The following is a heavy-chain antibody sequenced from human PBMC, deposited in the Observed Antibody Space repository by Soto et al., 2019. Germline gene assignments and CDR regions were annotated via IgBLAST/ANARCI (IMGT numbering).Heavy chain of an antibody. D-gene: IGHD2-8*01. J-gene: IGHJ4*02. CDR3: VMGYYFDY. CDR2: ISTSSTTI. V-gene: IGHV3-48*01. Sequence: EVQLVESGGGLVQPGGSLRLSCAASGLTFSSYSMNWVRQAPGKGLEWVSDISTSSTTIHYADSVKGRFTISSDNAKNSLYLQMNSLRAEDTAVYYCVMGYYFDYWGQGTLVTVSS. CDR1: GLTFSSYS.